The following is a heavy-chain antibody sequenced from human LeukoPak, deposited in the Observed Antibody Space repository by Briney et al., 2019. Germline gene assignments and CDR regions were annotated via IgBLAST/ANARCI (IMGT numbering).Heavy chain of an antibody. D-gene: IGHD3-16*01. CDR3: ARFGWARGGGRFVY. CDR2: IYHSGST. CDR1: GGSISSGGYY. V-gene: IGHV4-30-2*01. Sequence: SETLSLTCTVSGGSISSGGYYWSWIRQPPGKGLEWIGYIYHSGSTYYNPSLKSRVTISVDTSKNQFSLKLSSVTAADTAVYYCARFGWARGGGRFVYWGQGTLVTVSS. J-gene: IGHJ4*02.